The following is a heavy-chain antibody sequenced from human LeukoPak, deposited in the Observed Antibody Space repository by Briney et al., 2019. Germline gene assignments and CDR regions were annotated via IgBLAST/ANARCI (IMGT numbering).Heavy chain of an antibody. J-gene: IGHJ4*02. D-gene: IGHD1-26*01. V-gene: IGHV4-39*07. CDR1: GGSISSGGYY. CDR3: ARDGVGATTGLDY. CDR2: INHSGST. Sequence: SETLSLTCTVSGGSISSGGYYWSWIRQPPGKGLEWIGEINHSGSTNYNPSLKSRVTISVDTSKNQFSLKLSSVTAADTAVYYCARDGVGATTGLDYWGQGTLVTVSS.